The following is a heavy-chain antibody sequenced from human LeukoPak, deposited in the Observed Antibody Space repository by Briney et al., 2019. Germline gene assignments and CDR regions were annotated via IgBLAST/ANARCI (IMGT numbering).Heavy chain of an antibody. Sequence: GGSLRLSCAASGFTFSSYAMSWVRQAPGKGLEWVSAISGSGGSTYYADSVKGRFTISRDNSKNTLYPQMNSLRAEDTAVYYCAKVAVSLTIFGDFDYWGQGTLVTVSS. CDR3: AKVAVSLTIFGDFDY. D-gene: IGHD3-3*01. CDR1: GFTFSSYA. J-gene: IGHJ4*02. V-gene: IGHV3-23*01. CDR2: ISGSGGST.